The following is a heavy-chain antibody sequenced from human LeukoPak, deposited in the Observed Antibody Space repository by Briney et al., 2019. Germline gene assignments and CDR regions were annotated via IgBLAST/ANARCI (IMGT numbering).Heavy chain of an antibody. CDR2: INPNSGGT. CDR1: GYTFTGYY. Sequence: ASVKVSCKASGYTFTGYYMHWVRQAPGQGLEWMGWINPNSGGTNYAQKFQGRVTMTRDTSISTAYMELSRLRSDDTAVYYCARAPYSSSWYGWDYWGQGTLATVSS. CDR3: ARAPYSSSWYGWDY. V-gene: IGHV1-2*02. D-gene: IGHD6-13*01. J-gene: IGHJ4*02.